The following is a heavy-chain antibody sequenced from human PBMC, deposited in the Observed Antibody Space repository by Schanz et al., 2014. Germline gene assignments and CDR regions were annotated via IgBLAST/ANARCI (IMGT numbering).Heavy chain of an antibody. CDR2: ISSSGSYI. CDR3: ARDSRPDYDVLTAYYAIDY. J-gene: IGHJ4*02. V-gene: IGHV3-21*01. D-gene: IGHD3-9*01. Sequence: EGQLAESGGGLVQPGGSLRLSCAVSGFTVSSNHMNWVRQAPGKGLEWVSSISSSGSYIHYADSVKGRFTISRDNAKNTLYLQMNSLRAEDTAVYYCARDSRPDYDVLTAYYAIDYWGQGTLVTVSS. CDR1: GFTVSSNH.